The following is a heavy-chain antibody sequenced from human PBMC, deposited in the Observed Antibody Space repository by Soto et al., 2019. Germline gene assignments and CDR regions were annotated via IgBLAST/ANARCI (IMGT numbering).Heavy chain of an antibody. V-gene: IGHV4-59*01. D-gene: IGHD3-3*01. J-gene: IGHJ6*03. CDR3: ARGHYDFDYYYMDV. CDR2: IYYGGST. Sequence: PSETLSLTCTVSGGSISSYYWSWIRQPPGKGLEWIGYIYYGGSTNYNPSLKSRVTISVDTSKNQFSLKLSSVTAADTAVYYCARGHYDFDYYYMDVWGKRTTVTVSS. CDR1: GGSISSYY.